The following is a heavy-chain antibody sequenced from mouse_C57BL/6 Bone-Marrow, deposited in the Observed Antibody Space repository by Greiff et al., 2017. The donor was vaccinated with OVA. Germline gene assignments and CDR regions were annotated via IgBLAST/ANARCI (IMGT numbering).Heavy chain of an antibody. CDR3: TTDDGPPWFAY. D-gene: IGHD2-3*01. CDR1: GFNIKDDY. Sequence: DVKLQESGAELVRPGASVKLSCTASGFNIKDDYMHWVKQRPEQGLEWIGWIDPENGDTEYASKFQGKATITADTSSNTAYLQLSSLTSEDTAVYYCTTDDGPPWFAYWGQGTLVTVSA. CDR2: IDPENGDT. J-gene: IGHJ3*01. V-gene: IGHV14-4*01.